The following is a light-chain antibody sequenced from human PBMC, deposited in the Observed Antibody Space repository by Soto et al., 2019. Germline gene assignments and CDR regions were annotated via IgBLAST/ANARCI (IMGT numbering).Light chain of an antibody. V-gene: IGKV3D-20*02. CDR2: DAS. CDR1: QSVSRSY. J-gene: IGKJ1*01. Sequence: EIVLTQSAGTLSLSPGTSATLACRDSQSVSRSYLAWYQQKPGQAPRLLIYDASNRATGIPARFSGSGSGTDFTLTISSLEPEDFAVYYCQQRSNWPWTFGQGTKVDIK. CDR3: QQRSNWPWT.